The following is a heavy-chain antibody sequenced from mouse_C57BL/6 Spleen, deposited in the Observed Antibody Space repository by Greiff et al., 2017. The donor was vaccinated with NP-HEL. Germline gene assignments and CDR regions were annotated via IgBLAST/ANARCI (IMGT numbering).Heavy chain of an antibody. CDR1: GYAFSSYW. D-gene: IGHD2-1*01. CDR2: IYPGDGDT. J-gene: IGHJ4*01. CDR3: ARSYGNYEGYAMDY. Sequence: QVQLQQSGAELVKPGASVKISCKASGYAFSSYWMNWVKQRPGKGLEWIGQIYPGDGDTNYNQKFKGKATLTVDTSSSTAYMQLSSLTSEDSAVYYCARSYGNYEGYAMDYWGQGTSVTVSS. V-gene: IGHV1-80*01.